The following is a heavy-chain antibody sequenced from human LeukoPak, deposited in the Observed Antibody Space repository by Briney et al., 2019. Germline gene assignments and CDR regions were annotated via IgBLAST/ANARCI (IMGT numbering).Heavy chain of an antibody. V-gene: IGHV3-66*02. Sequence: GGSLRLSCVASGFTVSARYMNWVRQAPGRGLEWLSVIHSGGTTDYADSVRGRFTISRDNSKNILYLQMNSLKTEDTAVYYCARSWDARLNFDNWGQGTLVTVSS. CDR2: IHSGGTT. CDR3: ARSWDARLNFDN. D-gene: IGHD1-26*01. J-gene: IGHJ4*02. CDR1: GFTVSARY.